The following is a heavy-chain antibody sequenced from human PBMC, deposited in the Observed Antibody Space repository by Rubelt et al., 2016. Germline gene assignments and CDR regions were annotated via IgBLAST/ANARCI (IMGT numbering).Heavy chain of an antibody. CDR2: INHSGST. CDR3: TIGYGDPLR. Sequence: QVQLQQWGAGLLKPSETLSLTCAVYGGSFSGYYWSWIRQPPGKGLEWIGEINHSGSTNYNPSLKSRGTISVYTSKNQCSLKLSSVTAADTAVYDCTIGYGDPLRWGQGTLVTVSS. CDR1: GGSFSGYY. D-gene: IGHD4-17*01. J-gene: IGHJ4*02. V-gene: IGHV4-34*01.